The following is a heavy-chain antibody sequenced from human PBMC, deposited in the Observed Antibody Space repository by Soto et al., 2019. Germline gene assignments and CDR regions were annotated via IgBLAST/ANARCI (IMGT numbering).Heavy chain of an antibody. CDR2: ISGTSADT. CDR1: GFNFGDYY. D-gene: IGHD1-1*01. V-gene: IGHV3-11*05. J-gene: IGHJ4*02. CDR3: ATTARLVAH. Sequence: QVQLVESGGGLVKPGGSLRLSCAASGFNFGDYYMSWIRQAPGKGLESISYISGTSADTNYADSVKGRFTISRDNAKKAVALQINNLRAEDTGTYYCATTARLVAHWGQGTLVTVS.